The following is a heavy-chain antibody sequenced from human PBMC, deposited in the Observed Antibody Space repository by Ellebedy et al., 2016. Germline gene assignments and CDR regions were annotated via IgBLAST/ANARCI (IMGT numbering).Heavy chain of an antibody. D-gene: IGHD5-18*01. Sequence: ASVKVSCXVSGYTLTELSMHWVRQAPGKGLEWMGGFDPEDGETIYAQKFQGRVTMTRNTSISTACMELSSLRSEDTAVYYCARAGYSYGTDSYYYGMDVWGQGTTVTVSS. J-gene: IGHJ6*02. CDR3: ARAGYSYGTDSYYYGMDV. CDR2: FDPEDGET. CDR1: GYTLTELS. V-gene: IGHV1-24*01.